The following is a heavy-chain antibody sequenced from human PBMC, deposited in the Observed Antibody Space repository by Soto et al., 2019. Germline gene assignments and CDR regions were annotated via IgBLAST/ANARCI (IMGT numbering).Heavy chain of an antibody. J-gene: IGHJ5*02. CDR2: IDSSSVYI. V-gene: IGHV3-21*02. CDR3: VRESISGTGWFDP. Sequence: EVQLVESGGGLVKPGRSLRLSCAASGFSFSDYSMNWVRQAPGKRLEWVSSIDSSSVYIYYADSLKGRFTISRDNAKNSLYLQMNSLRAEDTAVYYCVRESISGTGWFDPWGQGTLVTVSS. CDR1: GFSFSDYS. D-gene: IGHD1-20*01.